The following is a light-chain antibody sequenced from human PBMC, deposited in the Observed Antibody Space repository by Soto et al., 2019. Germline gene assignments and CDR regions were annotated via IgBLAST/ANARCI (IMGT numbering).Light chain of an antibody. CDR3: LQYGYSPCS. CDR2: GAS. Sequence: IALTQSPGTLSLSPGERATLSCRASQRVSSNYVAWYQHKPGQAPRLLIFGASTRATGIPDRFRGSGSGTDFTLTISRLEPEDFAVYHCLQYGYSPCSFGQGTKLQI. V-gene: IGKV3-20*01. CDR1: QRVSSNY. J-gene: IGKJ2*04.